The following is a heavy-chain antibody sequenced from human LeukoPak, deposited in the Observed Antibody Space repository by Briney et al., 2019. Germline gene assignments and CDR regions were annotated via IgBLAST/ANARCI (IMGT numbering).Heavy chain of an antibody. CDR2: ISGSDGTT. CDR3: ANRGYNYGLDAFDI. D-gene: IGHD5-18*01. Sequence: GGTLRLSCAASGFTFSSYAMSWVRQAPGKGLEWVSAISGSDGTTYYADSVKGRFTISRDDSKNTLYLQMNSLRAEDTAVYYCANRGYNYGLDAFDIWGQGTMVTVSS. J-gene: IGHJ3*02. CDR1: GFTFSSYA. V-gene: IGHV3-23*01.